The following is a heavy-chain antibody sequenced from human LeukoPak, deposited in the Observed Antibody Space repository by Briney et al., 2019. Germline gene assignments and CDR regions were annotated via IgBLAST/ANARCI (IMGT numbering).Heavy chain of an antibody. CDR2: ISSSSSTI. CDR1: GFIFSTYS. D-gene: IGHD6-13*01. Sequence: GGSLRLSCAASGFIFSTYSMNWVRQAPGEGLEWVSYISSSSSTIYYADSVKGRFTISGDNAKNSLYLQMNSLRAEDTAVYYCARDRYSRSWYFDYWGQGILVTVSS. V-gene: IGHV3-48*01. J-gene: IGHJ4*02. CDR3: ARDRYSRSWYFDY.